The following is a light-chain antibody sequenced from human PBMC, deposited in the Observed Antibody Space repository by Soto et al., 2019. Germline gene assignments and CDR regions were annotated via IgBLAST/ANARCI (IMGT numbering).Light chain of an antibody. CDR1: TLGDKY. J-gene: IGLJ1*01. CDR2: QDS. CDR3: QAWDSSTAV. V-gene: IGLV3-1*01. Sequence: SYELTQPPSVSVSPGQTASITCSGDTLGDKYACWYQQKPGQSPVLVIYQDSKRPSGIPERFSGSNSGNTATLTISGTQAMDEADYYCQAWDSSTAVFGPGTKLTVL.